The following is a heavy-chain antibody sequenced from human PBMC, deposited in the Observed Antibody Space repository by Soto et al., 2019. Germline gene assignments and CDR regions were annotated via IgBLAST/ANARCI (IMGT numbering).Heavy chain of an antibody. Sequence: QVQLQESGPGLVKPSGTLSLACVVSSDSISNNKWWSWVRQSPGKGLEWIGEIYHSGSTNYNPSLKSRVTISVDESKNQFSLKLNSVTAADTAVYYCASRTGWAQNSYYFEYWGQGTLVTVSS. V-gene: IGHV4-4*02. J-gene: IGHJ4*02. CDR1: SDSISNNKW. CDR2: IYHSGST. D-gene: IGHD1-26*01. CDR3: ASRTGWAQNSYYFEY.